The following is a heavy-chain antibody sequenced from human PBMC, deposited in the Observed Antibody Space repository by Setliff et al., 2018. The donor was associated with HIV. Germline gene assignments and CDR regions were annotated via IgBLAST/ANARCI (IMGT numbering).Heavy chain of an antibody. CDR1: GDSINSGTYY. Sequence: SETLSLTCTVSGDSINSGTYYWNWLRQPAGKGLEWIGRVYSSGNTYYNPSLKSRAAISLNTSKNQFSLRLRSVTAADTAIYYCATTTAPAGPFDYWGLGTQVTVSS. CDR2: VYSSGNT. D-gene: IGHD1-1*01. CDR3: ATTTAPAGPFDY. J-gene: IGHJ4*02. V-gene: IGHV4-61*02.